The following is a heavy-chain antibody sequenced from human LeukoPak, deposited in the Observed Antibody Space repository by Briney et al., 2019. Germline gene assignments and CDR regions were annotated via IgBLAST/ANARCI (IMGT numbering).Heavy chain of an antibody. D-gene: IGHD2-2*01. CDR2: INPSGGST. CDR3: ARDPLGYCSSTSCYLGSRPSMIDY. CDR1: GYTFTSYY. V-gene: IGHV1-46*01. J-gene: IGHJ4*02. Sequence: ASVKVSCKASGYTFTSYYMHWARQAPGQGLEWMGIINPSGGSTSYAQKFQGRVTMTRDTSTSTVYMELSSLRSEDTAVYYCARDPLGYCSSTSCYLGSRPSMIDYWGQGTLVTVSS.